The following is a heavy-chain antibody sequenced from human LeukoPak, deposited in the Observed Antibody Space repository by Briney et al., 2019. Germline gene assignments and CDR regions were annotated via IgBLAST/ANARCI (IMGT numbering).Heavy chain of an antibody. CDR3: ARDGRSGYEDL. CDR1: GGSMSSYY. J-gene: IGHJ5*02. CDR2: IYYSGST. Sequence: PSETLSLTCTVSGGSMSSYYWNWIRQPPGKGLEWIGNIYYSGSTYYNPSLKSRVTISIDTSKNQFSLRLTSVTAADTAIYYCARDGRSGYEDLWGPGTLVTVSS. D-gene: IGHD5-12*01. V-gene: IGHV4-59*12.